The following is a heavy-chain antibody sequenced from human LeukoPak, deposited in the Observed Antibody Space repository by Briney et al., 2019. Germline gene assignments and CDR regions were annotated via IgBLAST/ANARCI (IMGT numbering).Heavy chain of an antibody. J-gene: IGHJ4*02. CDR2: IKQDGSDK. Sequence: PGGSLRLSCAASGFTFSTYWMSWVRQAPGKGLERVANIKQDGSDKYYVDSVKGRFTISRDNAKNSLYLQMNSLRAEDTAVYYCAREARRESSGWFVEFWGQGTLVTVSS. D-gene: IGHD6-19*01. CDR1: GFTFSTYW. CDR3: AREARRESSGWFVEF. V-gene: IGHV3-7*01.